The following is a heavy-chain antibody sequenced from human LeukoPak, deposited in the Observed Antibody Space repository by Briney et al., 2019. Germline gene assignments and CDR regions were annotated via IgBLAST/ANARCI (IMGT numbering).Heavy chain of an antibody. Sequence: PGGSLRLSCAASGFTFDDYAMHWVRQAPGKGLEWVSGISWNSGSIGYADSVKGRFTISRDNAKNSLYLQMNSLRAEDTALYYCAKDVVSAAQPPLFDYWGQGTLVTVSS. CDR1: GFTFDDYA. V-gene: IGHV3-9*01. J-gene: IGHJ4*02. CDR2: ISWNSGSI. CDR3: AKDVVSAAQPPLFDY. D-gene: IGHD2-2*01.